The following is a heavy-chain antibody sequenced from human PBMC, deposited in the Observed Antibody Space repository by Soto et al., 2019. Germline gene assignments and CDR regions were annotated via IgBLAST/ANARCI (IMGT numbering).Heavy chain of an antibody. CDR1: GGSISSYY. D-gene: IGHD6-13*01. V-gene: IGHV4-59*08. CDR3: ARHGEHSSSWYFDY. J-gene: IGHJ4*02. Sequence: PSETLSLTCTFSGGSISSYYWSLIRQSPGKGLEWIGYIYYSGSTNYNPSLKSRVTISVDTSKNQFSLKLSSVTAADAAVYYCARHGEHSSSWYFDYWGQGTLVTVSS. CDR2: IYYSGST.